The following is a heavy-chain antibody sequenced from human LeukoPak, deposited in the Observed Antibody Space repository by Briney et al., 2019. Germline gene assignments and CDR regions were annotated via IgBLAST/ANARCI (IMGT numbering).Heavy chain of an antibody. D-gene: IGHD3-3*01. J-gene: IGHJ4*02. CDR1: GFTFSSYS. V-gene: IGHV3-48*02. CDR3: ARDQWGYDFWSGYYPLDY. Sequence: PGGSLRLSCAASGFTFSSYSMNWVRQAPGKGLEWVSYISSSSSTIYYADSVKGRFTISRDNAKNSLYLQMNSLRDEDTAVYYCARDQWGYDFWSGYYPLDYWGQGTLVTVSS. CDR2: ISSSSSTI.